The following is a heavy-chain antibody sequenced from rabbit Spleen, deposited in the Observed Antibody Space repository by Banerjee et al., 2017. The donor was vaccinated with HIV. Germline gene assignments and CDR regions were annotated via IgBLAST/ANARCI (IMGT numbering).Heavy chain of an antibody. CDR2: IYTGSGNT. V-gene: IGHV1S45*01. D-gene: IGHD2-1*01. CDR3: VRDQAGDADYGPYYLNL. Sequence: EESGGDLVKPEGSLTLTCSASGLSFSSSYWIFWVRQAPGKGLEWIASIYTGSGNTYYASWVNGRFTISSHNAQNTLYLQLNSLTAADTATYFCVRDQAGDADYGPYYLNLWGQGTLVTVS. CDR1: GLSFSSSYW. J-gene: IGHJ4*01.